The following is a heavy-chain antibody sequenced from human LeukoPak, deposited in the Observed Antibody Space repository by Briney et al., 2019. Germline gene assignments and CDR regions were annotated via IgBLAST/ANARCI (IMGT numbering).Heavy chain of an antibody. CDR2: IIPIFDTT. V-gene: IGHV1-69*13. D-gene: IGHD3-10*01. CDR3: ARAIRGLKIASRYYIYYMDI. CDR1: GGTFSSYA. Sequence: ASVKVSCKASGGTFSSYAINWVRQAPGQGLEWMGGIIPIFDTTNYAQNFQGRVTITADESTNTAYMELSSLRSEDTAVYYCARAIRGLKIASRYYIYYMDIWGKGTTVTVSS. J-gene: IGHJ6*03.